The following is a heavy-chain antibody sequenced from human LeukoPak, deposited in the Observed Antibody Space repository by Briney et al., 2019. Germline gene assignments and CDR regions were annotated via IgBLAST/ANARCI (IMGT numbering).Heavy chain of an antibody. J-gene: IGHJ6*03. Sequence: KPSETLSLTCTVSGGSISNNAYYWGWIRQSPGKRLEWIGIIYYTGSTSYTPSLQSRVTISVDTSKNQFSLNLNSVTAADTAVYYCARLFGVANIGSYYYMDVWGRGTTVTVSS. V-gene: IGHV4-39*01. CDR1: GGSISNNAYY. CDR3: ARLFGVANIGSYYYMDV. D-gene: IGHD3-10*02. CDR2: IYYTGST.